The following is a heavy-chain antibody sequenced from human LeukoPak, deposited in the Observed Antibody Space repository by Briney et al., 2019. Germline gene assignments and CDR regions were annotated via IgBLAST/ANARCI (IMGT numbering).Heavy chain of an antibody. V-gene: IGHV3-48*04. CDR1: GFTFSSYS. CDR2: ITSSTSTI. J-gene: IGHJ4*02. CDR3: ARVGYCSSTSCYGGLDY. Sequence: GGSLRLSCAASGFTFSSYSMNWVRQAPGKGLEWVSYITSSTSTIYYAYSVKGRFTISRDNAKNSLYLQMNSLRAEDTAVYYCARVGYCSSTSCYGGLDYWGQGTLVTVSS. D-gene: IGHD2-2*03.